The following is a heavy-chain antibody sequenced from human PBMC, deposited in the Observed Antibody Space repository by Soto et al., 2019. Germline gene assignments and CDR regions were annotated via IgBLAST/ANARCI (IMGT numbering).Heavy chain of an antibody. J-gene: IGHJ6*02. CDR2: IYYSGST. CDR1: GASIRSGDSY. V-gene: IGHV4-30-4*01. Sequence: SETLSLTCTVSGASIRSGDSYWSWIRQAPRRGLEWIGYIYYSGSTYYNPSLKSRLSISVDTSKNQFSLKLSFVTAADTAVYYCARDGGGPLLQYFSASLNGMDVWGQGTTVT. D-gene: IGHD3-9*01. CDR3: ARDGGGPLLQYFSASLNGMDV.